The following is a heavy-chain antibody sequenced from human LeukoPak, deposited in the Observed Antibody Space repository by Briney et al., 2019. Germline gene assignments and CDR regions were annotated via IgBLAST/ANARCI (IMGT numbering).Heavy chain of an antibody. CDR1: GYTFTSYD. CDR3: ARRAVAGIGYWYFYL. D-gene: IGHD6-19*01. J-gene: IGHJ2*01. CDR2: MNPNSGNT. V-gene: IGHV1-8*01. Sequence: ASVKVSCKASGYTFTSYDINWVRQATGQGLEWMGWMNPNSGNTGYAQKFQGRVTMTRNTSISTAYMELSSLRSEDTAVYYCARRAVAGIGYWYFYLWGRGTLVTVSS.